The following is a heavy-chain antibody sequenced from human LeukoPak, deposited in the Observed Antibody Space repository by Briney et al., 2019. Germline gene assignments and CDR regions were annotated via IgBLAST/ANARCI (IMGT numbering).Heavy chain of an antibody. CDR3: ARIYYYGSGSYYKYWYFDL. V-gene: IGHV1-69*01. D-gene: IGHD3-10*01. J-gene: IGHJ2*01. CDR1: GGTFSSYA. CDR2: IIPIFGTA. Sequence: SVKVSCKASGGTFSSYAISWVRQAPGQGLEWMGVIIPIFGTANYAQKFQGRVTITADESTSTAYMEPSSLRSEDTAVYYCARIYYYGSGSYYKYWYFDLWGRGTLVTVSS.